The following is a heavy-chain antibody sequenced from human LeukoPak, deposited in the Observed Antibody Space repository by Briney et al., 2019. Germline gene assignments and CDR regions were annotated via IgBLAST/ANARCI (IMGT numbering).Heavy chain of an antibody. Sequence: PGGSLRLSFAASGFTFSTSGMHWVRQAPGKVLEWVAIIYYDGNNKYYADSVKGRFTISRDNSKNTLYLQMNSLRVEDTAVYYCARDLRKNSYFDYWGQGTLVTVSS. CDR1: GFTFSTSG. CDR3: ARDLRKNSYFDY. V-gene: IGHV3-33*01. D-gene: IGHD1-7*01. CDR2: IYYDGNNK. J-gene: IGHJ4*02.